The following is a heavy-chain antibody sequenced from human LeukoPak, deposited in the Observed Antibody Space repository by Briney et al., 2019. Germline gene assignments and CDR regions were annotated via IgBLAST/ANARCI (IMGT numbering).Heavy chain of an antibody. Sequence: GRSLRLSCAASGFTFSSYAMHWVRQAPGKGLEWVAVISYDGSNKYYADSVKGRFTISRDNSKNTLYLQMNSLRAEDTAVYYCAKGTAVAGTAYYFDYWGQGTLVTVSS. CDR3: AKGTAVAGTAYYFDY. J-gene: IGHJ4*02. CDR1: GFTFSSYA. D-gene: IGHD6-19*01. CDR2: ISYDGSNK. V-gene: IGHV3-30-3*01.